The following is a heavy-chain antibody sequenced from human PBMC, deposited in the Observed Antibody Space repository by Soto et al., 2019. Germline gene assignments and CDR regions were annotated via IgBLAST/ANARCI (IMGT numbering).Heavy chain of an antibody. Sequence: QVQLQESGPGLVKPSETLSLTCTVSGGSISSYYWSWIRQPAGKGLEWIGRIHTNGSNTYNPSLKNRVTMSGETSKNQFPLKMSSVTGGDTAVYYCARELQLTVPGRDSWYFDRWGRGTLVTVSS. D-gene: IGHD6-19*01. CDR3: ARELQLTVPGRDSWYFDR. J-gene: IGHJ2*01. CDR2: IHTNGSN. V-gene: IGHV4-4*07. CDR1: GGSISSYY.